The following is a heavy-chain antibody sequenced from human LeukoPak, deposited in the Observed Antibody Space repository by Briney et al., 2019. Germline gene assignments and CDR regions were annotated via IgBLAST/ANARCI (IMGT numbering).Heavy chain of an antibody. CDR2: INPNSGGT. V-gene: IGHV1-2*02. Sequence: SVKASCKASGYTFTGYDMHWVRQAPGQGLEWMGWINPNSGGTNYAQKFQGRVTMTRDTSISRAYMEVSRLRSDDTAVYYCAREREMATIGDAFDIWGQGTMVTVSS. J-gene: IGHJ3*02. CDR1: GYTFTGYD. D-gene: IGHD5-24*01. CDR3: AREREMATIGDAFDI.